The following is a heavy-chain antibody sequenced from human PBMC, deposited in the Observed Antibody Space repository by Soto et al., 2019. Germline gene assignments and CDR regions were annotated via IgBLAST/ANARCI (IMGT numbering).Heavy chain of an antibody. CDR2: IIVGSGNT. CDR1: GLTFTSSA. Sequence: SVEVSFKASGLTFTSSAVQWVRQARGQRLEWIGWIIVGSGNTNYAQKFQEGVTITRDMSTSTAYMELSSLRSEDTAVYYCAASGRAGYYSYYYYGMDVWGQGTTVTVSS. J-gene: IGHJ6*02. D-gene: IGHD3-22*01. V-gene: IGHV1-58*01. CDR3: AASGRAGYYSYYYYGMDV.